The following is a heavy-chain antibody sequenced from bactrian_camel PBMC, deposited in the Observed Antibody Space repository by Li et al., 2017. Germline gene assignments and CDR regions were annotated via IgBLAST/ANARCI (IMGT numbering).Heavy chain of an antibody. D-gene: IGHD5*01. V-gene: IGHV3S40*01. J-gene: IGHJ4*01. CDR3: AAGRLRFCGLARYLYNY. CDR1: GFTFSSDG. Sequence: QLVESGGGLVQPGGSLRLSCAASGFTFSSDGMSWVRQAPGKGLEWVSIIVSGGGSTYYSDSVKGRFTISQDSAKNTAYLQMDNLQPEDTAMYYCAAGRLRFCGLARYLYNYLGQGTHVTVS. CDR2: IVSGGGST.